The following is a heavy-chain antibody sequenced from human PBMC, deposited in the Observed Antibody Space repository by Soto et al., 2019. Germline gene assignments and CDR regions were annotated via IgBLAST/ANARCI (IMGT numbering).Heavy chain of an antibody. CDR1: GYTFTGYY. D-gene: IGHD6-6*01. CDR3: ARAGAASSPSHYGMDV. V-gene: IGHV1-2*04. Sequence: QVQLVQSGAEVKKPGASVKVSCKASGYTFTGYYMHWVRQAPGQGLEWMGWINPNSGGTNYAQKFQGWVTMTRDTSISTAYMELGRLRSDDTAVYYCARAGAASSPSHYGMDVWGQGTTVTVSS. CDR2: INPNSGGT. J-gene: IGHJ6*02.